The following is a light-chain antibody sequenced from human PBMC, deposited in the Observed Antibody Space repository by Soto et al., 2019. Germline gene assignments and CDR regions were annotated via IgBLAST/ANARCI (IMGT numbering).Light chain of an antibody. J-gene: IGKJ2*02. Sequence: EIVLTQSPGTLSLSPGERATLSCRASESVSSSYLAWYQQKPGRAPRLLIFGASTRATGIPDRFSGSGSGTDFTLTISRLEPEDFAVYSCQQYGSSPRTFGQGTKLEI. CDR2: GAS. CDR1: ESVSSSY. CDR3: QQYGSSPRT. V-gene: IGKV3-20*01.